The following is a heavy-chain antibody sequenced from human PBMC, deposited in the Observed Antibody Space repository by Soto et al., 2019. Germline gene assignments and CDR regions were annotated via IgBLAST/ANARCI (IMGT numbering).Heavy chain of an antibody. D-gene: IGHD3-22*01. V-gene: IGHV1-69*13. J-gene: IGHJ4*02. CDR3: ARPRKGYYYDSSGYYPPFDY. CDR1: GGTFSSDA. CDR2: IIPIFGTA. Sequence: SVKVSCKASGGTFSSDAISWVRQAPGQGLEWMGGIIPIFGTANYAQKFQGRVTITADESTSTAYMELSSLRSEDTAVYYCARPRKGYYYDSSGYYPPFDYWGQGTLVTVSS.